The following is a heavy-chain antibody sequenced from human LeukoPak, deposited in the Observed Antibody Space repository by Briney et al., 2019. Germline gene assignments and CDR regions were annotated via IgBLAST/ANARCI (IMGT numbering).Heavy chain of an antibody. CDR2: IYTSGST. CDR3: ARDNRIAAAVDYYYYMDV. CDR1: GGSLSSGSYY. Sequence: PSETLSLTCTVSGGSLSSGSYYWSWIRQPAGKGLEWIGRIYTSGSTNYNPSLKSRVTISVDTSKNQFSLKLSSVTAADTAVYYCARDNRIAAAVDYYYYMDVWGKGTTVTVSS. J-gene: IGHJ6*03. D-gene: IGHD6-13*01. V-gene: IGHV4-61*02.